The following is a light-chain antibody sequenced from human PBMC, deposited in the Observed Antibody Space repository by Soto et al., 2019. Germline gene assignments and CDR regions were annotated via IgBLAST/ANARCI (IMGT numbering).Light chain of an antibody. CDR3: QQYVTSSPRT. CDR2: GIS. V-gene: IGKV3-20*01. Sequence: EIVLTQSPGTLSLSPGERATLSCRASHTISSSYLDWYQQKPGQAPRLLMYGISRRATGIPDRFSGSGSGTDFTLTSTRLEPEDFAVYYCQQYVTSSPRTFGQGTKVEIK. J-gene: IGKJ1*01. CDR1: HTISSSY.